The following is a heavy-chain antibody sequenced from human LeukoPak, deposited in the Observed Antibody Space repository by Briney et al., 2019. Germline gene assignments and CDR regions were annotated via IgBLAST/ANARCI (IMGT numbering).Heavy chain of an antibody. D-gene: IGHD1-7*01. CDR2: INSDGSST. Sequence: GGSLRLSCAASGFPFRSNWMHWVRQAPGKGLVWVSRINSDGSSTSYADSVKGRFTISRDNAKNTLYLQMNSLRAEDTAVYYCARYNWNSAPFDYWGQGTLVTVSS. CDR1: GFPFRSNW. V-gene: IGHV3-74*01. CDR3: ARYNWNSAPFDY. J-gene: IGHJ4*02.